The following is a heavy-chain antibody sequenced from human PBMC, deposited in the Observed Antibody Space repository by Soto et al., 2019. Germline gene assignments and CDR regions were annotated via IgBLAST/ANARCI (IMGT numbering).Heavy chain of an antibody. V-gene: IGHV1-69*12. Sequence: QVQLVQSGAEVKKPESSVKVSCKAPGGTFSTYAISWVRQAPGQGLEWMGGIIPMFGTANYAQRFQDRVTNNEDESRHDVNVELSMLRAEDTAVYFSASGIQLWLRRINNGYSGWGQGTLVTVSS. CDR3: ASGIQLWLRRINNGYSG. D-gene: IGHD5-18*01. J-gene: IGHJ4*02. CDR1: GGTFSTYA. CDR2: IIPMFGTA.